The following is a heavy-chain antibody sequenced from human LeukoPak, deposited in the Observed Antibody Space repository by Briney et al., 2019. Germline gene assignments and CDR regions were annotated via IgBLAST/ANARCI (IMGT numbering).Heavy chain of an antibody. D-gene: IGHD2-8*01. CDR1: GFTFSAYW. J-gene: IGHJ4*02. CDR3: ARGGFGYVYFDY. CDR2: VKGDGSEK. V-gene: IGHV3-7*01. Sequence: GESLKISCAASGFTFSAYWMSWVRQAPGKGLEWVAHVKGDGSEKYSVDSVKGRFTISRDNAKSSLYLQMNSLRAEDTALYYCARGGFGYVYFDYWGQGSLVTVSS.